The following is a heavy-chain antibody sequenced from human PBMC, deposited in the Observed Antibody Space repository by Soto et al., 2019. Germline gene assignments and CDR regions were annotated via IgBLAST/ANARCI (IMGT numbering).Heavy chain of an antibody. V-gene: IGHV2-5*02. CDR2: LYWDDDK. Sequence: QVTLKESGPTLVKPTQTLTLTCTVSGLSLRTTGVGVGWVRQPPGKALEWLALLYWDDDKRYSPSLRSRLTIATDISEKQVALTMTNLDTVDTATYYCVQSRCGGDSLEIYSSHAYNGLDVWGQGTTVTVSS. D-gene: IGHD2-21*02. CDR1: GLSLRTTGVG. CDR3: VQSRCGGDSLEIYSSHAYNGLDV. J-gene: IGHJ6*02.